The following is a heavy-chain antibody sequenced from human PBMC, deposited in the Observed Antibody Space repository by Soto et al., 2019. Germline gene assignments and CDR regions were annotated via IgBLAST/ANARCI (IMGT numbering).Heavy chain of an antibody. J-gene: IGHJ6*02. Sequence: GESLKISCAASGFTFSSYWMHWVRQAPGKGLVWVSRIISDGSSTSYADSVKGRFTISRDNAKNTLYLQMNSLRAEDTAVYYCARDQAAAGRGGPSDYGMDVWGQGTTVTVSS. V-gene: IGHV3-74*01. CDR3: ARDQAAAGRGGPSDYGMDV. D-gene: IGHD6-13*01. CDR1: GFTFSSYW. CDR2: IISDGSST.